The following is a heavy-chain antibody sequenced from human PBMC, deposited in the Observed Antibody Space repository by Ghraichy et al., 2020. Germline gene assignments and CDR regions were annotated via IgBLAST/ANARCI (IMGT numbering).Heavy chain of an antibody. J-gene: IGHJ6*03. CDR2: IYYSGST. V-gene: IGHV4-59*08. CDR1: GGSISSYY. D-gene: IGHD3-3*01. CDR3: ARLVSSYDFWSGYYVHYYYYMDV. Sequence: SETLSLTCTVSGGSISSYYWSWIRQPPGKGLEWIGYIYYSGSTNYNPSLKSRVTISVDTSKNQFSLKLSSVTAADTAVYYCARLVSSYDFWSGYYVHYYYYMDVWGKGTTVTVSS.